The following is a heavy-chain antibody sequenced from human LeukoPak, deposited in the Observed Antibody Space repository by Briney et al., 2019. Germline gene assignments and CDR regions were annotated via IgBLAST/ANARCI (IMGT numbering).Heavy chain of an antibody. CDR3: ARHLKCSSTSCYKHYYYYMDV. CDR1: GGSFSGYY. V-gene: IGHV4-34*01. J-gene: IGHJ6*03. Sequence: PSETLSLTCAVYGGSFSGYYWSWIRQPPGKGLEWIGEINHSGSTNYNPSLKSRVTISVDTSKNQFSLKLSSVTAADTAVYYCARHLKCSSTSCYKHYYYYMDVWGKGTTVTVSS. D-gene: IGHD2-2*02. CDR2: INHSGST.